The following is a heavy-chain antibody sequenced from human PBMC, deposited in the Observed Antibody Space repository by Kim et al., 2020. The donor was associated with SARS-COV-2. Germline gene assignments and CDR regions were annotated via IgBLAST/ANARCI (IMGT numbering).Heavy chain of an antibody. CDR3: AREPHYYGDYEAKPAFDI. D-gene: IGHD4-17*01. V-gene: IGHV1-69*01. Sequence: QGRVTITADESTSTAYMELSSLRSEDTAVYYCAREPHYYGDYEAKPAFDIWGQGTMVTVSS. J-gene: IGHJ3*02.